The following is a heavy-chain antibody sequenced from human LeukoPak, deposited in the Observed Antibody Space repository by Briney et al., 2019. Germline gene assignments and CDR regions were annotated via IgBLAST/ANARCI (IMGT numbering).Heavy chain of an antibody. J-gene: IGHJ4*02. Sequence: GGSLRLSCTASGFTFGDYAMSWVRQAPGKGLEWVGFIRSKAYGGTTEYAASVKGRFTISRDDSKSIAYLQMNSVKTEDTAVYYCTRGGTAMVPLDYWGQGTLVTVSS. V-gene: IGHV3-49*04. CDR3: TRGGTAMVPLDY. D-gene: IGHD5-18*01. CDR2: IRSKAYGGTT. CDR1: GFTFGDYA.